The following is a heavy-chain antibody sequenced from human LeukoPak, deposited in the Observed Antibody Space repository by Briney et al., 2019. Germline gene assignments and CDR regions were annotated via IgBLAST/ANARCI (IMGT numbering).Heavy chain of an antibody. V-gene: IGHV3-33*01. CDR1: GFTFSSYG. D-gene: IGHD2-15*01. Sequence: GGSPRLSCAASGFTFSSYGMHWVRQAPGKGLEWVAVIWYDGSNKYYADSVKGRFTISRDNSKNTLYLQMNSLRAEDTAVYYCARDRPFCSGGSCYSYFDYWGQGTLVTVSS. J-gene: IGHJ4*02. CDR3: ARDRPFCSGGSCYSYFDY. CDR2: IWYDGSNK.